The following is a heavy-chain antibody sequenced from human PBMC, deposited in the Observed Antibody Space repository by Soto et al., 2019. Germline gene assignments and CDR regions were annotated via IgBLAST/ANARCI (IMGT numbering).Heavy chain of an antibody. Sequence: PSETLSLTCAVYGGSFSGYYWSWIRQPPGKGLEWIGSIYSSGSTYYNPSLKSRVTISVDTSKNQFSLKLSSVTAADTAVYYCARHYYGSGSYYNIDWFDPWGQGTLVTVSS. D-gene: IGHD3-10*01. CDR3: ARHYYGSGSYYNIDWFDP. J-gene: IGHJ5*02. V-gene: IGHV4-34*01. CDR2: IYSSGST. CDR1: GGSFSGYY.